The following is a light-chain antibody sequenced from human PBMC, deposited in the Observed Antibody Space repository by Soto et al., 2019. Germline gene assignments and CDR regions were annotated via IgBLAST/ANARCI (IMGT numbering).Light chain of an antibody. CDR2: EAS. Sequence: QSVLTQPASVSGSPGQSITISCTGTSSNVGSYNLVSWYQQHPGEAPKLMIYEASKRPSGVSNRFSGSKSGNTASLTISGLQAEDEADYYCGSYAGSDTMIFGGGTKLTVL. CDR3: GSYAGSDTMI. V-gene: IGLV2-23*01. J-gene: IGLJ2*01. CDR1: SSNVGSYNL.